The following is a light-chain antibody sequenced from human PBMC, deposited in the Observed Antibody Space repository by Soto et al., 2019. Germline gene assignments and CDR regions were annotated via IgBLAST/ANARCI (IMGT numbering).Light chain of an antibody. CDR3: QQYNNEPT. J-gene: IGKJ2*01. CDR2: KTS. Sequence: DVEMTQSPSTLPTSIGDRVTINCRASQNVSNCLAWYQQKPGKAPKLLIYKTSRLESGVPSRFSASGSGTDCSLTIISRQSDDFATYFCQQYNNEPTFGQGTKLEIK. CDR1: QNVSNC. V-gene: IGKV1-5*03.